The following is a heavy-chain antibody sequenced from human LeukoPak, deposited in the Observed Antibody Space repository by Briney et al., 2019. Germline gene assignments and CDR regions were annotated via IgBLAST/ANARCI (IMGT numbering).Heavy chain of an antibody. J-gene: IGHJ3*02. V-gene: IGHV6-1*01. D-gene: IGHD3-22*01. Sequence: SPTLSLTFAISGDSVSINSAAWNWIRQSPSRGLELLGRTYYRSKWYNDYAVSVKSRITINPDTSKNQLSLQLNSVTPEDTAVYYCARVPTHYYDRSGYYGGSAFDIWGQGTMVTVSS. CDR2: TYYRSKWYN. CDR3: ARVPTHYYDRSGYYGGSAFDI. CDR1: GDSVSINSAA.